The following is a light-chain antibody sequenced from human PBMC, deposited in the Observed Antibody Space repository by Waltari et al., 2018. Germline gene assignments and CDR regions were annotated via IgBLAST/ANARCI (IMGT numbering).Light chain of an antibody. CDR2: RSD. J-gene: IGLJ3*02. CDR3: SAWDKDLVAVV. CDR1: RNNVGNPG. V-gene: IGLV10-54*04. Sequence: QAGLTQPPSVSRALGQTATLTCAGNRNNVGNPGVDWLQQHQCHPPKHLTHRSDNRPSGISERFSASRSGNTASLTITGLQADDEADYYCSAWDKDLVAVVFGGGTKLTVL.